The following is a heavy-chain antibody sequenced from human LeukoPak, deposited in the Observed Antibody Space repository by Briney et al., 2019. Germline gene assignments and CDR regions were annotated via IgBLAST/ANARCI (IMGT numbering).Heavy chain of an antibody. CDR1: GGSFGGYY. D-gene: IGHD6-6*01. V-gene: IGHV4-34*01. Sequence: SETLSLTCAVYGGSFGGYYWSWIRQPPGKGLEWIGEINHSGSTNYNPSLKSRVTISVDTSKNQFSLKLSSVTAADTAVYYCARFQLVRTYYYYYGMDVWGQGTTVTVSS. CDR2: INHSGST. CDR3: ARFQLVRTYYYYYGMDV. J-gene: IGHJ6*02.